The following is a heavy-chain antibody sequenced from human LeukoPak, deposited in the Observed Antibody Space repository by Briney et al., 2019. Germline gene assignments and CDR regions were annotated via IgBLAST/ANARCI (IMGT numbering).Heavy chain of an antibody. V-gene: IGHV1-2*02. CDR3: ARRKKNSDEGLDY. Sequence: GESLRISCKASGYTFTDYYIQWVRRAPGQGLEWVGWIDTNNGDTYPHQKFQGRVTVTREKSITTAYMEISRLRSDDTAVYYCARRKKNSDEGLDYWGQGTLVTVSS. J-gene: IGHJ4*02. CDR1: GYTFTDYY. D-gene: IGHD5-18*01. CDR2: IDTNNGDT.